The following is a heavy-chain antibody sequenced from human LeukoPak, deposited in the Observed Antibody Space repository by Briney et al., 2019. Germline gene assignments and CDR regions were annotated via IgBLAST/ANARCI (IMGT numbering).Heavy chain of an antibody. D-gene: IGHD3-10*01. CDR2: IYDHGST. V-gene: IGHV4-30-4*02. Sequence: PSETLPLTCTVSGGSISGGDYYWSWIRQPPGRGLEWIGYIYDHGSTYYNPSLKSRVTISVDTSSNQFSLKLTSVTDADTAVYFCARGTNGSGSDYFDDWGQGTLVTVSS. CDR3: ARGTNGSGSDYFDD. J-gene: IGHJ4*02. CDR1: GGSISGGDYY.